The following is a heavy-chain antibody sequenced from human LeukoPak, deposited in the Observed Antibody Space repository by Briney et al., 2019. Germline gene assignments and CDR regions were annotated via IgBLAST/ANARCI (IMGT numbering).Heavy chain of an antibody. CDR2: INPNSGGT. V-gene: IGHV1-2*02. J-gene: IGHJ5*02. Sequence: ASVNVSCKASGYTFTGYYMHWVRQAPGQGLEWMGWINPNSGGTNYAQKFQGRVTMTRDTSISTAYMELSRLRSDDTAVYYCARDPIQVVVPAAIGWFDPWGQGTLVTVSS. CDR1: GYTFTGYY. D-gene: IGHD2-2*01. CDR3: ARDPIQVVVPAAIGWFDP.